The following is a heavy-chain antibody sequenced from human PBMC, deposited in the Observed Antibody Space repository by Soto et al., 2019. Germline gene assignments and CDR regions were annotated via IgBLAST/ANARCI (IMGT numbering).Heavy chain of an antibody. CDR3: ARGGGLRYFDWLWDY. Sequence: PSETLSLTCSVSDDSVNSIGYYWSWIRQPPGKGLEWIGEINHSGSTNYNPSLKSRVTISVDTSKNQFSLKLSSVTAADTAVYYCARGGGLRYFDWLWDYWGQGTLVTVSS. CDR2: INHSGST. CDR1: DDSVNSIGYY. J-gene: IGHJ4*02. D-gene: IGHD3-9*01. V-gene: IGHV4-34*01.